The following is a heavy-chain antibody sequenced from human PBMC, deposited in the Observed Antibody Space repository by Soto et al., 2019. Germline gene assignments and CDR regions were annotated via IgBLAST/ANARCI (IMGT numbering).Heavy chain of an antibody. CDR3: ARETSGHSLV. V-gene: IGHV3-48*03. CDR1: GFAFYSSE. J-gene: IGHJ4*02. CDR2: IGPSGSIV. D-gene: IGHD6-19*01. Sequence: EVHLVESGGGLVQPGRSLRLSCAASGFAFYSSEMNWVRQAPGKGLEWVSYIGPSGSIVYYADSVKGRFTVSRDNTKNSLYLQMNSLRADDTAVYYCARETSGHSLVWGQGTLVTVSS.